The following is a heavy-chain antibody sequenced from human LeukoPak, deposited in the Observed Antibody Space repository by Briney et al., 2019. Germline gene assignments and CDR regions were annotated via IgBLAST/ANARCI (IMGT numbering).Heavy chain of an antibody. CDR3: AREGRGGSYDFDY. CDR2: INWNGGNT. Sequence: GGSLRLPGAAFEFTFDDYAMSWVRQAPGKGLDGVTGINWNGGNTGYADSVKGRFTISRDNAKNSLYLQMNSLRAEDTALYYCAREGRGGSYDFDYWGQGTLVTVSP. V-gene: IGHV3-20*04. D-gene: IGHD1-26*01. CDR1: EFTFDDYA. J-gene: IGHJ4*02.